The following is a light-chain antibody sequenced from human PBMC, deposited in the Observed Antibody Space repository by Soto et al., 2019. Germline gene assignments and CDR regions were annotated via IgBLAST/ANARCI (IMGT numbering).Light chain of an antibody. J-gene: IGLJ1*01. V-gene: IGLV2-8*01. CDR2: EVN. Sequence: QSALTQPPSASGSPGPSVTISCTGTSSDVGGYNYVSWYQHLPGKAPKLIIYEVNRRPSGVPDRFSGSKSGNTASLTVSGLQAEDEADYYCSSYAGRDTFVFGTGTKLTVL. CDR3: SSYAGRDTFV. CDR1: SSDVGGYNY.